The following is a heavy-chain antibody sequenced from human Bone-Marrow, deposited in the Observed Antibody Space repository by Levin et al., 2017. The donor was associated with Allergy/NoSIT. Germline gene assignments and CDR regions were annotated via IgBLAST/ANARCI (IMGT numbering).Heavy chain of an antibody. J-gene: IGHJ6*02. CDR1: GFTFNIYA. CDR3: AKDLSQTDYYGMDV. D-gene: IGHD2/OR15-2a*01. Sequence: GVSLRLSCAASGFTFNIYAMNWVRQAPGKGLEWVSAIGGGGGGGSKYYAESVKGRFTISRDNSKDTLFLEMKSLTAEDTAVYYCAKDLSQTDYYGMDVWGLGTTVTVSS. V-gene: IGHV3-23*01. CDR2: IGGGGGGGSK.